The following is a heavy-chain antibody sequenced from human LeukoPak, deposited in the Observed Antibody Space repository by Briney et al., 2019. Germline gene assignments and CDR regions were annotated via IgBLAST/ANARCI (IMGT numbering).Heavy chain of an antibody. CDR3: AKSPDIVVAGTPYFFDN. J-gene: IGHJ4*02. CDR2: ISGSGGST. CDR1: GISFSNYA. V-gene: IGHV3-23*01. Sequence: PGGSLRLSCVASGISFSNYAMSWVRLDPGKGLDWVSTISGSGGSTYYADSVTDRFTISRDNSKNTVYLQMNSLRAEDTAIYYCAKSPDIVVAGTPYFFDNWGQGTLVSVSS. D-gene: IGHD6-19*01.